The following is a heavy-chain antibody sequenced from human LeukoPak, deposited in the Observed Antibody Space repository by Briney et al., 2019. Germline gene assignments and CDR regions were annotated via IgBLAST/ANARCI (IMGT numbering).Heavy chain of an antibody. Sequence: SETLSLTCTVSGGSISSYYWSWIRQPPGKGLEWIGYIYHSGSTNYNPSLKSRVTISVDTSKNQFSLKLSSVTAADTAVYYCARDPYGDYRNWFDPWGQGTLVTVSS. D-gene: IGHD4-17*01. CDR3: ARDPYGDYRNWFDP. J-gene: IGHJ5*02. CDR2: IYHSGST. V-gene: IGHV4-59*01. CDR1: GGSISSYY.